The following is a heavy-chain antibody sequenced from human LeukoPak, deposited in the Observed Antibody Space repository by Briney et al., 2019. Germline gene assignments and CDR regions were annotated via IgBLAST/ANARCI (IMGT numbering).Heavy chain of an antibody. Sequence: PGGSLRLSCAASGFTFSSYAMSWVRQAPGKGLEWVSAISGSGGSTYYADSVKGRFTISRDNSKNTLYLQINSLRVEDTAVYYCAEDMRMASFEHWGRGTQVTVSS. J-gene: IGHJ4*02. D-gene: IGHD5-24*01. CDR1: GFTFSSYA. CDR3: AEDMRMASFEH. CDR2: ISGSGGST. V-gene: IGHV3-23*01.